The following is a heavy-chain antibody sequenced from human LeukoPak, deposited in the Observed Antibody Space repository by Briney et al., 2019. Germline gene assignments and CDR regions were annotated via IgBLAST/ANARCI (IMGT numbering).Heavy chain of an antibody. J-gene: IGHJ4*02. CDR2: ISSSGSTI. CDR1: GFTSGTYS. V-gene: IGHV3-11*04. D-gene: IGHD3-16*01. Sequence: PGGSLGFSGAASGFTSGTYSMSWIRRPPGKGLEWVSYISSSGSTIYYADSVKGRFTISRDNAKNSLYLQMNSLRAEDTAVYYCATFIFDYWGQGTLVTVSS. CDR3: ATFIFDY.